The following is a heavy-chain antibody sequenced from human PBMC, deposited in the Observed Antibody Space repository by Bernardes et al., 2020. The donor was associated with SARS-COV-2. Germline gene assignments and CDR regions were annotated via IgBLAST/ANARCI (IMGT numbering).Heavy chain of an antibody. D-gene: IGHD6-13*01. CDR3: ARYPRIAATMRWFDP. CDR1: GYTFTSYD. V-gene: IGHV1-8*01. J-gene: IGHJ5*02. CDR2: MNPNSGNT. Sequence: ASVKVSCKASGYTFTSYDINWVRQATGQGLEWMGWMNPNSGNTGYAQKFQGRVTMTRNTSISTAYMELSSLRSEDTAVYYCARYPRIAATMRWFDPWGQGTLVTVSS.